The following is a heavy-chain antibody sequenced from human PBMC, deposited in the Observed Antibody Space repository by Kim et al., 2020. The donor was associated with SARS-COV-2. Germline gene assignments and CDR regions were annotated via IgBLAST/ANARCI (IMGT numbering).Heavy chain of an antibody. CDR1: GGSISSGGYY. Sequence: SETLSLTCTVSGGSISSGGYYWSWIRQHPGKGLEWIGYIYYSGSTYYNPSLKSRVTISVDTSKNQFSLKLSSVTAADTAVYYCARARITMIVVVDAFDIWGEGTMCTVSS. CDR2: IYYSGST. J-gene: IGHJ3*02. V-gene: IGHV4-31*03. CDR3: ARARITMIVVVDAFDI. D-gene: IGHD3-22*01.